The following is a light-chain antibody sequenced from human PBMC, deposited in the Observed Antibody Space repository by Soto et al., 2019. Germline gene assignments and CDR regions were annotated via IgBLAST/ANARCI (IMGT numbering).Light chain of an antibody. Sequence: DIQMTHSPSTLSASVGCRFNITCRASQCISSYLAWYQQKKGKAPKLLIYAASTLQSGVPSRFSGSGSGTELTLTISSMQHEDFETYYCQQLNSYPITFGQGTRLEIK. CDR2: AAS. J-gene: IGKJ5*01. V-gene: IGKV1-9*01. CDR1: QCISSY. CDR3: QQLNSYPIT.